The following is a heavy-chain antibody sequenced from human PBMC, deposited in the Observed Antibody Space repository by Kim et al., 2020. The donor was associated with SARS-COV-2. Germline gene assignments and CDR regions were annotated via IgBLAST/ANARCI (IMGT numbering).Heavy chain of an antibody. CDR3: ARDGNYYDSSGYYVARKYYYYYYGMDV. CDR2: IIPIFGTA. V-gene: IGHV1-69*13. CDR1: GGTFSSYA. D-gene: IGHD3-22*01. J-gene: IGHJ6*02. Sequence: SVKVSCKASGGTFSSYAISWVRQAPGQGLEWMGGIIPIFGTANYAQKFQGRVTITADESTSTAYMELSSLRSEDTAVYYCARDGNYYDSSGYYVARKYYYYYYGMDVWGQGTTVTVSS.